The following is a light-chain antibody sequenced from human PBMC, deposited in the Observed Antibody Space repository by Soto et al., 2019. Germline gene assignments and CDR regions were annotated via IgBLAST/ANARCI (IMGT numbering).Light chain of an antibody. CDR1: QSISSN. CDR3: QQYTYEYT. CDR2: DAS. Sequence: EIVMTQSPATLSVSPGERATLSCRASQSISSNLAWYQQKPGQAPRLLIYDASTRATGIPDRFSGSGSGTEFTLTISSLLSEDFAVYCCQQYTYEYTFGQGTKLEIK. J-gene: IGKJ2*01. V-gene: IGKV3-15*01.